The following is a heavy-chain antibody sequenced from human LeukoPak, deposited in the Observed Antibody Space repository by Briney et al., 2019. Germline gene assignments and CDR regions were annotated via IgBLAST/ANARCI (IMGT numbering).Heavy chain of an antibody. CDR1: GFTFSSYE. D-gene: IGHD3-10*01. CDR2: ISSSGSTI. J-gene: IGHJ4*02. CDR3: ARSIWRRLTMVRGDKDPGDY. V-gene: IGHV3-48*03. Sequence: PGGSLRLSCAASGFTFSSYEMNWVRQAPGKGLEWVSYISSSGSTIYYADSVKGRFTISRDNAKNSLYLQMNSLRAEDTAVYYCARSIWRRLTMVRGDKDPGDYWGQGTLVTVSS.